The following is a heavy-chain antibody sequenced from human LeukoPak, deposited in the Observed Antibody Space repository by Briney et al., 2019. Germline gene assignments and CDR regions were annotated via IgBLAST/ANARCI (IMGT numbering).Heavy chain of an antibody. D-gene: IGHD3-16*02. J-gene: IGHJ4*02. CDR1: GFTFSSYA. V-gene: IGHV3-23*01. CDR2: ISGSGGST. CDR3: AKDSVWGSYRPTQIDY. Sequence: GGSLRLSCAASGFTFSSYAMSWVRQAPGKGLEWASAISGSGGSTYYADSVKGRFTISRDNSKNTLYLQMNSLRAEDTAVYYCAKDSVWGSYRPTQIDYWGQGTLVTVSS.